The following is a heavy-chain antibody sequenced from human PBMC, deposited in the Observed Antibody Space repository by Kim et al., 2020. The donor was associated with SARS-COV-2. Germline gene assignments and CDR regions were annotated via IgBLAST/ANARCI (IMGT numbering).Heavy chain of an antibody. D-gene: IGHD1-26*01. CDR3: ARGRGNYGFDS. CDR1: GFTFSSYW. J-gene: IGHJ4*02. Sequence: GGSLRLSCAASGFTFSSYWMHWVRQAPGKGPVWVSRINEDGSDKDYAASVKGRFTISRDNAKSTLYLQMNSLRAEDTAVYYCARGRGNYGFDSWGQGTLVAVSS. V-gene: IGHV3-74*01. CDR2: INEDGSDK.